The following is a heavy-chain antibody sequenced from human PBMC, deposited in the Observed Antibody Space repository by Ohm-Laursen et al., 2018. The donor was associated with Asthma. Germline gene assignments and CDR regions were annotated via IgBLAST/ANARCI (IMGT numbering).Heavy chain of an antibody. CDR1: GFTFRSYA. Sequence: RSLRLSCTASGFTFRSYAMHWVRQAPGKGLEWVAVGGSYYDGGLKYYADSVNGRFTVSRDDSKNTLYLQMNSLRPDDTAMYYCARDVMEWYLPAFDFWGQGTLATVSS. J-gene: IGHJ4*02. V-gene: IGHV3-30-3*01. CDR2: GGSYYDGGLK. CDR3: ARDVMEWYLPAFDF. D-gene: IGHD3-3*01.